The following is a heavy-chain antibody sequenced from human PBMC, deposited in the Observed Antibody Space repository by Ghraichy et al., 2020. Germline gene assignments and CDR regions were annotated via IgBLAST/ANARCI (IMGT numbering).Heavy chain of an antibody. CDR3: ARDPRRGYCSGGSCYFDY. Sequence: GGSLRLSCAASGFTFSSYGMHWVRQAPGKGLEWVAVIWYDGSNKYYADSVKGRFTISRDNSKNTLYLQMNSLRAEDTAVYYCARDPRRGYCSGGSCYFDYWGQGTLVTVSS. D-gene: IGHD2-15*01. CDR1: GFTFSSYG. CDR2: IWYDGSNK. V-gene: IGHV3-33*01. J-gene: IGHJ4*02.